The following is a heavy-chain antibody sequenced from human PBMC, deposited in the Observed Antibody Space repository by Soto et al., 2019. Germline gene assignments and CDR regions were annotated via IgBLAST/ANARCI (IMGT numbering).Heavy chain of an antibody. V-gene: IGHV4-39*01. CDR3: ARHLQQQLVRNSWFDP. J-gene: IGHJ5*02. CDR1: GGSISSSSYY. CDR2: IYYSGST. Sequence: QLQLQESGPGLVKPSETLSLTCTVSGGSISSSSYYWGWIRQPPGKGLEWIGSIYYSGSTYYNPSLKSRVPISVDTSKNQFSLKLSSVTAADTAVYYCARHLQQQLVRNSWFDPWGQGTLVTVSS. D-gene: IGHD6-13*01.